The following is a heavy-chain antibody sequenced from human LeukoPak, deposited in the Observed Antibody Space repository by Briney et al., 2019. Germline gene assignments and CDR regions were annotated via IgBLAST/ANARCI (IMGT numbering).Heavy chain of an antibody. J-gene: IGHJ4*02. CDR1: GGSISSYY. Sequence: SETLSLTCTVSGGSISSYYWSWIRQPAGKGLEWIGRIYTSGSTNYNPSLKSRVTMSVDTSKNQFSLKLSSVTAADAAVYYCARHVGQWLLHYFDYWGQGTLVTVSS. CDR2: IYTSGST. CDR3: ARHVGQWLLHYFDY. V-gene: IGHV4-4*07. D-gene: IGHD6-19*01.